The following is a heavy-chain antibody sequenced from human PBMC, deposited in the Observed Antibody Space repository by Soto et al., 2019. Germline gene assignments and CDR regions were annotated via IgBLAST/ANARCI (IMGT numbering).Heavy chain of an antibody. CDR1: GFTFSSYA. CDR3: AKDRNYYDSSGYYYDAFDI. CDR2: ISGSGGST. D-gene: IGHD3-22*01. Sequence: GGSLRLSCAASGFTFSSYAMSWVRQAPGKGLEWVSAISGSGGSTYYADSVKGRFTISRDNSKNTLYLQMNSLRAEDTAVYYCAKDRNYYDSSGYYYDAFDIWGQGTMVTVS. J-gene: IGHJ3*02. V-gene: IGHV3-23*01.